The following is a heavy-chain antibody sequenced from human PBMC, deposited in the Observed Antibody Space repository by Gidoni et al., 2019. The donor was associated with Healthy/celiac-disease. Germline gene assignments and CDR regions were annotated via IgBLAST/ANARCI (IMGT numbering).Heavy chain of an antibody. CDR2: ISGSGGST. J-gene: IGHJ4*02. Sequence: EVQLLESGGGLVQPGGSLSLSCAASAFTFSSYAMSWFRQAPGKGLEWVQAISGSGGSTYYADSVKGQFTISRDNSKNTLYLQMNSLRAEDTAVYYCAKDPNYGSGTYPLGYFDYWGQGTLVTVSS. V-gene: IGHV3-23*01. CDR3: AKDPNYGSGTYPLGYFDY. D-gene: IGHD3-10*01. CDR1: AFTFSSYA.